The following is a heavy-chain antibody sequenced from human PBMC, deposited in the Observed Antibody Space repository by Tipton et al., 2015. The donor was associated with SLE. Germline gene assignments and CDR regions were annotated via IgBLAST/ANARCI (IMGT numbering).Heavy chain of an antibody. J-gene: IGHJ6*02. Sequence: TLSLTCAVSGYSISSGYYWGWIRQPPGKGLEWIWHIYTSGSTNYNPSLKSRVTISVDTSKNQFSLKLSSVTAADTAVYYCARELNGDYGDYLGYYYGMDVWGQGTTVTVSS. CDR1: GYSISSGYY. CDR3: ARELNGDYGDYLGYYYGMDV. CDR2: IYTSGST. V-gene: IGHV4-38-2*02. D-gene: IGHD4-17*01.